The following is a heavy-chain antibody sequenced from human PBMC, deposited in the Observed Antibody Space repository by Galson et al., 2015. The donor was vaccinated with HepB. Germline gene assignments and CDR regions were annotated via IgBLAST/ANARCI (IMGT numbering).Heavy chain of an antibody. CDR3: ARVPPRYSLWYYFDY. J-gene: IGHJ4*02. Sequence: SETLSLTCAVSGGSISSSNWWSWVRQPPGKGLEWIGEIYHSGSTNYNPSLKSRVTISVDKSKNQFSLKLSSVTAADTAVYYCARVPPRYSLWYYFDYWGQGTLVTVSS. V-gene: IGHV4-4*02. CDR1: GGSISSSNW. D-gene: IGHD2-15*01. CDR2: IYHSGST.